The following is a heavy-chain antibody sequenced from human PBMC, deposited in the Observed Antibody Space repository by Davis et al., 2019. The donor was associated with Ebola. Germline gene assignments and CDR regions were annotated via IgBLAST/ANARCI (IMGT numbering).Heavy chain of an antibody. CDR2: IRSSSSSI. Sequence: GGSLRLSCAASGFTFSSYSMNWVRQAPGKGLEWVSYIRSSSSSIYYADSVKGRFTISRDNAKNTIYLQMSSLRADDTGMYYCASREVGQHNLFWGQGTLVTVSS. V-gene: IGHV3-48*01. D-gene: IGHD2-21*01. CDR3: ASREVGQHNLF. J-gene: IGHJ1*01. CDR1: GFTFSSYS.